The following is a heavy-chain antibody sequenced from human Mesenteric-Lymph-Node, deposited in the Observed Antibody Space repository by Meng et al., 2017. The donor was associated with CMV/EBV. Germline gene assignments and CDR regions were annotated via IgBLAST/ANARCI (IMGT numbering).Heavy chain of an antibody. CDR2: IYYSGST. D-gene: IGHD3-10*01. V-gene: IGHV4-39*07. J-gene: IGHJ4*02. CDR1: GGSIRSSSYY. CDR3: ATTLSGSGSYTNYDN. Sequence: SETLSLTCTVSGGSIRSSSYYWGWIRQPPEKGLEWIGSIYYSGSTNSNPSLKSRVTISVDTSKNQFSLTLRSVTAADTAVYYCATTLSGSGSYTNYDNWGQGTLVTVSS.